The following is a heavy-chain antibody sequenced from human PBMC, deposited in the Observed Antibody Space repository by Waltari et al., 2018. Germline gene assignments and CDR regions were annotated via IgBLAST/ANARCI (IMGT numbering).Heavy chain of an antibody. CDR3: AKGHLVGLLSDPLS. CDR1: KVSFINFG. CDR2: ISYDGSHT. V-gene: IGHV3-30*18. J-gene: IGHJ4*02. D-gene: IGHD2-15*01. Sequence: QVQLVESGGGVVQPGTSLRLSCAASKVSFINFGMFWVRQAPGKGLEWVATISYDGSHTYYGDSVKGRFTISRDNSNSTLYLQMNSLRTEDTAVYYCAKGHLVGLLSDPLSWGQGVLVTVSA.